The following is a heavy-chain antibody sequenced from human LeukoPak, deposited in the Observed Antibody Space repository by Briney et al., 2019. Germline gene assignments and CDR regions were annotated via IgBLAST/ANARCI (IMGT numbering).Heavy chain of an antibody. CDR3: AAYNWNGYDVFDI. Sequence: GGSLRLSCEASGFTFSSYAMSWVRQAPGKGLEWVSAISGSGGRTYYADSVKSRFPISRDKSKNTLYLQMNSLRAEDTAVYYCAAYNWNGYDVFDIWGQGTMVTVSS. V-gene: IGHV3-23*01. J-gene: IGHJ3*02. CDR2: ISGSGGRT. CDR1: GFTFSSYA. D-gene: IGHD1-20*01.